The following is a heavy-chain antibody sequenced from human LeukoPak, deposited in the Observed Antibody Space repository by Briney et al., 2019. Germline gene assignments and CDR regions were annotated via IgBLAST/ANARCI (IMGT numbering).Heavy chain of an antibody. CDR1: GYKFTAYY. CDR3: ARVWDASGWSNWFDP. V-gene: IGHV1-2*02. J-gene: IGHJ5*02. Sequence: ASVKVSCKSSGYKFTAYYIHWIRQAPGQGLEWMGWVNPDSGDTNCTQKYEGRLTLTRDTSVTTVYMELSSLTSDDTAVYYCARVWDASGWSNWFDPWGQGTLVTVSS. D-gene: IGHD6-19*01. CDR2: VNPDSGDT.